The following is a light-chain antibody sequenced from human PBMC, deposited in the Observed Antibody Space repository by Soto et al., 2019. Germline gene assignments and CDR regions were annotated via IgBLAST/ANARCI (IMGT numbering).Light chain of an antibody. Sequence: MTQSPATLSVSPGETATLSCRASQSVAGNLAWYQQKPGTVPKLLISAASTLQTGVPSRFSGGGSGTDFTLTISSLQPEDVATYYCQKYNSAPWTFGQGTKVDIK. CDR2: AAS. V-gene: IGKV1-27*01. CDR1: QSVAGN. CDR3: QKYNSAPWT. J-gene: IGKJ1*01.